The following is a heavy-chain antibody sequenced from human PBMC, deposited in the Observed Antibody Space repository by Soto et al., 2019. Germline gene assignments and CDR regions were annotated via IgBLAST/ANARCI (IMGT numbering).Heavy chain of an antibody. D-gene: IGHD6-19*01. CDR3: AREGSGWKYFAY. CDR1: GYTFTANY. V-gene: IGHV1-2*02. Sequence: QVQLVQSGAEVKKPGASVKVSCKGSGYTFTANYIQWVRQAPGQGLEWMGWINPNSGGTTYAQKFQGRVILTRDTSITTAYMELSRLTSDDTAVYFCAREGSGWKYFAYWGQGSLVTVPS. J-gene: IGHJ4*02. CDR2: INPNSGGT.